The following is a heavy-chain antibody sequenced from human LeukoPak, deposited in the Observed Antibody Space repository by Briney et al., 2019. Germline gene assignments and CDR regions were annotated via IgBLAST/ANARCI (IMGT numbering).Heavy chain of an antibody. D-gene: IGHD3-22*01. V-gene: IGHV4-39*05. Sequence: SETPSLTCTVSGGSISSSSYYWGWIRQPPGKGLEWIGSIYYSGSTYYNPSLKSPVTISVDTSKNQFSLKLSSVTAADTAVYYCATIRATNYYDSSGARGLFDYWGQGSLVTVSS. CDR1: GGSISSSSYY. CDR3: ATIRATNYYDSSGARGLFDY. J-gene: IGHJ4*02. CDR2: IYYSGST.